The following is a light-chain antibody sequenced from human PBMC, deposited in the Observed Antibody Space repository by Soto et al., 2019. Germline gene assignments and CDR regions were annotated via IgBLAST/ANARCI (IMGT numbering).Light chain of an antibody. CDR1: QSISSW. J-gene: IGKJ2*01. Sequence: DIQMTQSPSTLSASVGDRVTITWRASQSISSWLAWYQQKPGKAPKLLIYDASSLESGVPSRFSGSGSGTEFTLTISSLQPDDFATYYCQQYNSYNTFGQGTKLEIK. CDR3: QQYNSYNT. V-gene: IGKV1-5*01. CDR2: DAS.